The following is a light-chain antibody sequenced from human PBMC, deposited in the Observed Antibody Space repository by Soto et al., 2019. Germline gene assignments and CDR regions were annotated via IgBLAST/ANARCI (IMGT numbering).Light chain of an antibody. J-gene: IGLJ2*01. CDR3: QAWDSSTVV. Sequence: SYELTQPHSVSVSPGKTASITCSGDKLGDKYACWYQQKPGQSPVLVIYQDRKRPSGIPERFSGSNSGNTATLTISGTQAMDEADYYCQAWDSSTVVFGGGTKLTVL. CDR1: KLGDKY. V-gene: IGLV3-1*01. CDR2: QDR.